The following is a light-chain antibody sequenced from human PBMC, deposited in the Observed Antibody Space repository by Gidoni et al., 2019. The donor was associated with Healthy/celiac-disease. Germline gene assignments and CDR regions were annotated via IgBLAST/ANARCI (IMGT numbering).Light chain of an antibody. J-gene: IGKJ1*01. CDR2: KAS. Sequence: APNLLIDKASRLESGVPSRFSGSGSGTEFALTISSLQPNDLATYYCQHYGSLWTFGQGTKVEIK. CDR3: QHYGSLWT. V-gene: IGKV1-5*03.